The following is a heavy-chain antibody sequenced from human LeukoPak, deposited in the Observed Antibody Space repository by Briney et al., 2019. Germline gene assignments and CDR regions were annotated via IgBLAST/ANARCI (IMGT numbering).Heavy chain of an antibody. D-gene: IGHD3-10*01. V-gene: IGHV3-74*01. J-gene: IGHJ4*02. CDR3: ARAFGSGSQVINYFDF. CDR1: GFTFITYW. Sequence: GGSLRLSCAASGFTFITYWMHWVRQAPGKGLAWVSSINSDGSTTTYADSVKGRFTISRDNAKNMVYLQMNSLRAEDTAVYYCARAFGSGSQVINYFDFWGQGTLVTVSS. CDR2: INSDGSTT.